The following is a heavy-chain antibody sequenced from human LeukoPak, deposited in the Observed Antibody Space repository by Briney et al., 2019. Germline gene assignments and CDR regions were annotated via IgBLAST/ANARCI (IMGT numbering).Heavy chain of an antibody. CDR1: GFTFSTYW. V-gene: IGHV3-7*03. CDR2: IKQDGGET. J-gene: IGHJ5*02. Sequence: TGGSLRLSCAASGFTFSTYWMSWVRQAPGKGLEWVANIKQDGGETYYVDSVKGRFTISRDNAKSSLYLQMNSLSPEDTAVYYCVRGFPRFDPWGQGTLVTVSS. D-gene: IGHD2/OR15-2a*01. CDR3: VRGFPRFDP.